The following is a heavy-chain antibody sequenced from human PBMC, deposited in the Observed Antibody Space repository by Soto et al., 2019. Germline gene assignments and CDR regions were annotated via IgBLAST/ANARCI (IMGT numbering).Heavy chain of an antibody. CDR3: AGLYSRALASPSYYYYYGMDV. CDR1: GYSFTSYW. V-gene: IGHV5-10-1*01. CDR2: IDPSDSYT. D-gene: IGHD6-13*01. J-gene: IGHJ6*02. Sequence: GESLKISCKGSGYSFTSYWISWVRQMPGKGLEWMGRIDPSDSYTNYSPSFQGHVTISADKSISTAYLQWSSLKASDTAMYYWAGLYSRALASPSYYYYYGMDVWGQGTTVTVSS.